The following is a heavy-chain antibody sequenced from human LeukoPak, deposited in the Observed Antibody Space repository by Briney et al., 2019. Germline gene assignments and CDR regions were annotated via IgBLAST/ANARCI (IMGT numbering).Heavy chain of an antibody. J-gene: IGHJ3*02. CDR2: FDPEDGET. Sequence: RASVKVSCKVSGYTLTELSMHRVRQAPGKGLEWMGGFDPEDGETIYAQKFQGRVTMTEDTSTDTAYMELSSLRSEDTAVYYCATDRQLELPLNIWGQGTMVTVSS. V-gene: IGHV1-24*01. CDR3: ATDRQLELPLNI. D-gene: IGHD1-7*01. CDR1: GYTLTELS.